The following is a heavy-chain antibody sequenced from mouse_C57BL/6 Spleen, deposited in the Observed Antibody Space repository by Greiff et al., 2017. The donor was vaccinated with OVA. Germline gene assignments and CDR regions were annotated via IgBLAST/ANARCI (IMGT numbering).Heavy chain of an antibody. Sequence: LVESGAELVKPGASVKISCKASGYAFSSYWMNWVKQRPGKGLEWIGQIYPGDGDTNYNGKFKGKATLTADKSSSTAYMQLSSLTSEDSAVYFCARKNGYYIDYWGQGTTLTVSS. V-gene: IGHV1-80*01. D-gene: IGHD2-2*01. CDR2: IYPGDGDT. CDR1: GYAFSSYW. CDR3: ARKNGYYIDY. J-gene: IGHJ2*01.